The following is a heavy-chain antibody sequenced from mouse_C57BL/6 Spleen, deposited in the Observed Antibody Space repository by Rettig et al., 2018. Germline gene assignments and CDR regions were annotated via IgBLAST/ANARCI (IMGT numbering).Heavy chain of an antibody. Sequence: QVQLQQPGAELVMPGASVKLSCKASGYTFTSYWMHWVKQRPGQGLEWIGEIDPSDSYTNYNQKFKGKSTLTVDKSSSTAYMQLSSLTSEDSAVYYCARSGGIYSNWYFDVWGTGTTVTVSS. CDR2: IDPSDSYT. D-gene: IGHD2-5*01. CDR3: ARSGGIYSNWYFDV. J-gene: IGHJ1*03. CDR1: GYTFTSYW. V-gene: IGHV1-69*01.